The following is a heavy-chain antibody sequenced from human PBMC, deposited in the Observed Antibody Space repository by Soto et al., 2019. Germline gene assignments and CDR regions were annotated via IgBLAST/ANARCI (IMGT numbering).Heavy chain of an antibody. CDR2: VTPYNGNT. CDR3: ARISARRNDFDV. CDR1: NYLFGAFG. V-gene: IGHV1-18*01. J-gene: IGHJ3*01. Sequence: QVQLVQSGAEVKNPGASVKVSCQASNYLFGAFGISWVRQAPGQGLEWMGWVTPYNGNTHYAEKFQDRVTMTADKSTTTAYMEVRRLKSDDTAVYSCARISARRNDFDVWGQGTVVTVSS.